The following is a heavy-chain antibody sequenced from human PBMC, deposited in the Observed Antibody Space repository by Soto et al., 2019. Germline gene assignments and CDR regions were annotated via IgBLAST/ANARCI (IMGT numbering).Heavy chain of an antibody. D-gene: IGHD2-2*01. CDR2: IDHSGST. Sequence: SETLSLTCAVYGWSFSGYYWSWIRQPPGKGLEWIGEIDHSGSTNYNPSLKSRVTISVDTSKNQFSLKLSSVTAADTAVYYCARGPHCSSTSCYWGGYYYYGMDVWGQGTTVTVSS. J-gene: IGHJ6*02. V-gene: IGHV4-34*01. CDR3: ARGPHCSSTSCYWGGYYYYGMDV. CDR1: GWSFSGYY.